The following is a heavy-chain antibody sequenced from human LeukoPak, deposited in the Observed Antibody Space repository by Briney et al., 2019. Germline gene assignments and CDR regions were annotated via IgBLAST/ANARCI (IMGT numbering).Heavy chain of an antibody. Sequence: ASVKVSCKASGYTFTGYYMHWVRQAPGQGLEWMGIINPSGGSTSYAQKFQGRVTMTRDMSTSTVYMELSSLRSEDTAVYYCARAGIAVAGGVDYYYYYMDVWGKGTTVTVSS. D-gene: IGHD6-19*01. CDR1: GYTFTGYY. CDR2: INPSGGST. V-gene: IGHV1-46*01. CDR3: ARAGIAVAGGVDYYYYYMDV. J-gene: IGHJ6*03.